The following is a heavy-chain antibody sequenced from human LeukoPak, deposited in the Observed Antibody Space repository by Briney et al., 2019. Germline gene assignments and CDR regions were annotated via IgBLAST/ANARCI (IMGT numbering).Heavy chain of an antibody. J-gene: IGHJ3*02. CDR3: ARGFRYYNSSGYYYPAFDI. CDR1: GGSFSRYY. CDR2: INHSGST. V-gene: IGHV4-34*01. Sequence: SETLSLTCTVYGGSFSRYYWSWIRQPPGKGLEWIGDINHSGSTNYNPSLKSRVTISVDTSKNQFSLKLSSVTAADTAVYYCARGFRYYNSSGYYYPAFDIWGQGTMVTVSS. D-gene: IGHD3-22*01.